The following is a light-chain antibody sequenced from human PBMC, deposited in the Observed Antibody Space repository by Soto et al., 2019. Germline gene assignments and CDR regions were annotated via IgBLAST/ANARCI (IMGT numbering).Light chain of an antibody. CDR3: QQYNAA. CDR1: QTISSW. CDR2: KAS. V-gene: IGKV1-5*03. J-gene: IGKJ5*01. Sequence: DIQMTQSPSTLSGSVGDRVTITCRASQTISSWLAWYQQKPGKAPKLLIYKASTLKSGVPSRFSGSGSGTEFTLTISSLQPDDFATYYCQQYNAAFGQGTRLENK.